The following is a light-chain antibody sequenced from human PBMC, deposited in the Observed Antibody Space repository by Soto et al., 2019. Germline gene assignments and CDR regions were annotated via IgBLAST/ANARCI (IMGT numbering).Light chain of an antibody. V-gene: IGLV2-23*01. CDR3: CSHASGSTYV. Sequence: QSALTQPASVSGSPGQSITISCTGTSSDVGSHNLVSWYQQYPGKAPKVVIFEATKRPSGVSNRFSGSKSGSTASLTISGLQAEGEADYYCCSHASGSTYVFGTGTKLTVL. J-gene: IGLJ1*01. CDR1: SSDVGSHNL. CDR2: EAT.